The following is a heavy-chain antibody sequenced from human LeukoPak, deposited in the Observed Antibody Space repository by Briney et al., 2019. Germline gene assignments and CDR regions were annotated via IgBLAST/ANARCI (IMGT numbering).Heavy chain of an antibody. CDR3: ASSLRRSMIVPFGAFDI. Sequence: GGSLRLSCAASGFTFSSYAMHWVRQAPGKGLEWVAVISYDGSNKYYADSVKGRFTISRDNSKNTLYLQMNSLRAEDTAVYYCASSLRRSMIVPFGAFDIWGQGTMVTVSS. CDR1: GFTFSSYA. CDR2: ISYDGSNK. J-gene: IGHJ3*02. V-gene: IGHV3-30*14. D-gene: IGHD3-22*01.